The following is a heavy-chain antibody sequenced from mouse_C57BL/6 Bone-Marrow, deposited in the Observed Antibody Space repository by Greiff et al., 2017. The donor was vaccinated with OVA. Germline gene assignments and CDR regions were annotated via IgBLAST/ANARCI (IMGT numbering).Heavy chain of an antibody. CDR3: ARNYGSHWYFDV. CDR1: DSEVFPIAY. Sequence: QVQLQQSGSELRSPGSSVKLSCKDFDSEVFPIAYMSWVRQKPEHGFEWIGGILPSIGRTIYGEKFEDKATLDADTLSNTAYLELNSLTSEDSAIYYCARNYGSHWYFDVWGTGTTVTVSA. J-gene: IGHJ1*03. CDR2: ILPSIGRT. D-gene: IGHD1-1*01. V-gene: IGHV15-2*01.